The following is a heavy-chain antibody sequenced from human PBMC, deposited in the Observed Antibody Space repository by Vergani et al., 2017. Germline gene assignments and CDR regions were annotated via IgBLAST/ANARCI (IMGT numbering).Heavy chain of an antibody. CDR1: GFIFSSYG. Sequence: QVKLVESGGGVVQPGRSLRLSCTASGFIFSSYGMHWVRQAPGKGLEWVAVIWYDGSDKYYVDSVKGRFIISRDNSKNTLYLQMNSLRAEDTAVYYCERAPNPFVADVYFDYWGQGTLVTVSS. D-gene: IGHD2-15*01. CDR3: ERAPNPFVADVYFDY. CDR2: IWYDGSDK. V-gene: IGHV3-33*01. J-gene: IGHJ4*02.